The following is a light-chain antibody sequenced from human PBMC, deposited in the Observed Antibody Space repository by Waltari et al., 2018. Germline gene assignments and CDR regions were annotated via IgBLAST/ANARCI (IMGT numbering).Light chain of an antibody. CDR2: GAS. V-gene: IGKV4-1*01. CDR1: LSILHSSENKKY. J-gene: IGKJ3*01. Sequence: DIVMTQSPDSLSVSLGERATINCKSSLSILHSSENKKYLGWYQQKSGQSPKLLIYGASTRESGVPDRFSGSGSGTDFTLTISSLQAEDVAVYYCQQYYSTPFTFCPGTKVDIK. CDR3: QQYYSTPFT.